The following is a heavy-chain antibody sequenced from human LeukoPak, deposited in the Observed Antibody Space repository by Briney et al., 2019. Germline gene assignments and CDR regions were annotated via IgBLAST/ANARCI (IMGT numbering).Heavy chain of an antibody. CDR3: ARDGAGIAAAVYFDY. D-gene: IGHD6-13*01. CDR2: VSYSGTP. Sequence: PSQTLSLTCTVSGDSINNYYWAWIRQSPGKGLEWIGYVSYSGTPDSNPSLKSRVTMSVDTSKNQFSLKLSSVTAADTAVYYCARDGAGIAAAVYFDYWGQGTLVTVSS. J-gene: IGHJ4*02. CDR1: GDSINNYY. V-gene: IGHV4-59*12.